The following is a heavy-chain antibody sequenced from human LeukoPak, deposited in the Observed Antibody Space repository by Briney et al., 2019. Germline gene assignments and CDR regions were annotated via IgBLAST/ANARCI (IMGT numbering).Heavy chain of an antibody. D-gene: IGHD4-17*01. Sequence: GGSLRLSCAASGFTFSSYWMCWVRQAPGKGLEWVANIKQDGSEKYYVDSVKGRFTISRDNAKNSLYLQVNSLRAEDTAVYYCARASSRTTVTTGYWGQGTLVTVSS. CDR1: GFTFSSYW. CDR2: IKQDGSEK. J-gene: IGHJ4*02. V-gene: IGHV3-7*01. CDR3: ARASSRTTVTTGY.